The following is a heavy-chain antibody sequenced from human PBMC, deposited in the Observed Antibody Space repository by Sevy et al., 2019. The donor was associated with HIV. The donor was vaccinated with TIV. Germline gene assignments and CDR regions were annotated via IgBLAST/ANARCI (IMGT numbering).Heavy chain of an antibody. V-gene: IGHV3-74*01. D-gene: IGHD1-20*01. CDR1: GFTFSSYW. CDR2: INGEGSST. J-gene: IGHJ4*02. CDR3: ARARGITGTTGFDY. Sequence: GGFLRLSCAASGFTFSSYWMHWVRQAPGKGLVWVSRINGEGSSTTYADSVKGRFTISRDNAKNTLYLQMNSLRAEDTAVYYCARARGITGTTGFDYWGQGTLVTVSS.